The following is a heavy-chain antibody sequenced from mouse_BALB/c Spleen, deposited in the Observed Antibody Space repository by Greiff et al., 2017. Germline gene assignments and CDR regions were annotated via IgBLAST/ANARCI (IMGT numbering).Heavy chain of an antibody. CDR1: GFTFSSYG. CDR2: ISSGGSYT. V-gene: IGHV5-6*01. J-gene: IGHJ1*01. Sequence: VQLKESGGDLVKPGGSLKLSCAASGFTFSSYGMSWVRQTPDKRLEWVATISSGGSYTYYPDSVKGRFTISRDNAKNTLYLQMSSLKSEDTAMYYCARPPYYYGSTSYWYVDVWGAGTTVTVSA. D-gene: IGHD1-1*01. CDR3: ARPPYYYGSTSYWYVDV.